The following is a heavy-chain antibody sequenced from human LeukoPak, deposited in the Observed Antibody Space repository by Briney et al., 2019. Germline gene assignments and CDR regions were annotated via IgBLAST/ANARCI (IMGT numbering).Heavy chain of an antibody. CDR1: GGTFISYA. CDR3: ARDLVDNACDF. V-gene: IGHV1-8*02. Sequence: ASVKVSCKASGGTFISYAITWVRQATGQGLEWMGWMNPNNGNTGYVQKLQGRLTMTRDTSISTAYMELSSLRSEDTAVYYCARDLVDNACDFWGQGTLVTVSS. D-gene: IGHD2-8*01. J-gene: IGHJ4*02. CDR2: MNPNNGNT.